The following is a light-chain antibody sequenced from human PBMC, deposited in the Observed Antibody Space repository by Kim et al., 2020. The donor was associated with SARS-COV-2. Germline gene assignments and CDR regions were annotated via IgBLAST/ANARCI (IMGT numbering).Light chain of an antibody. CDR1: QSVLYSSISKSY. V-gene: IGKV4-1*01. Sequence: DIVMTQSPDSLAVSLGERATINCKSSQSVLYSSISKSYLAWYQQKPGQPPKLLIYWASTRESGVPDRFTGSGSGTDFTLTISSLQAEDVAVYHCQQYYTTPFTFGGGTKVDIK. CDR2: WAS. CDR3: QQYYTTPFT. J-gene: IGKJ4*01.